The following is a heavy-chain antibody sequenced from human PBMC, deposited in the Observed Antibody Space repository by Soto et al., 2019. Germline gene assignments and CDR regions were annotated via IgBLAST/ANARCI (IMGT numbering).Heavy chain of an antibody. J-gene: IGHJ6*02. Sequence: ASVKLSCKASGYTFTSYGISWVRQAPGQGLEWMGWISAYNGNTIYAQKFQGRVTMTEDTSTDTAYMELSSLRSEDTAVYYCATARGSRNGTNFYYYYGMDVWGQGTTVTVSS. CDR3: ATARGSRNGTNFYYYYGMDV. CDR1: GYTFTSYG. D-gene: IGHD1-7*01. CDR2: ISAYNGNT. V-gene: IGHV1-18*01.